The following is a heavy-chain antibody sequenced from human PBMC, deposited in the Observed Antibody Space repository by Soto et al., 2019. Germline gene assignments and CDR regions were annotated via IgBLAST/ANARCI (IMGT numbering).Heavy chain of an antibody. CDR2: IRSKANSYAT. V-gene: IGHV3-73*01. J-gene: IGHJ3*02. CDR3: TVSVADVFNI. Sequence: GGSLRLSCAASGFTFSGSAMHWVRQASGKGLEWVGRIRSKANSYATAYAASVKGRFTISRDDSKNTAYLQMNSLKTEDTAVYYCTVSVADVFNIGGKGKMVTVSS. CDR1: GFTFSGSA.